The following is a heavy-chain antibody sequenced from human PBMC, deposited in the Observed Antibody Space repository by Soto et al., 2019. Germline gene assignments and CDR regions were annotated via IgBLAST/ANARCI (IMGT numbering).Heavy chain of an antibody. CDR2: IKSKTDGGTT. CDR1: GFTFSNAW. V-gene: IGHV3-15*01. CDR3: TTERIWFGEPYYFDY. J-gene: IGHJ4*02. D-gene: IGHD3-10*01. Sequence: GGSLRLSCAASGFTFSNAWMSWVRQAPGKGLEWVGRIKSKTDGGTTDYAAPVKGRFTISRDDSKNTLYLQMNSLKTEDTAVYYCTTERIWFGEPYYFDYWGQGTLVTVSS.